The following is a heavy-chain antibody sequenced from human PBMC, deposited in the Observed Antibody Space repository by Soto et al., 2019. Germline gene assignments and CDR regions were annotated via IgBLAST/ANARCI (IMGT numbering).Heavy chain of an antibody. CDR3: SRPAQRDYYYGMDV. J-gene: IGHJ6*02. D-gene: IGHD6-25*01. CDR1: GGSISSSSYY. Sequence: SETLSLTCTVSGGSISSSSYYWGWIRHPPGKGLEWIGSIYYSGSTYYNPSLKSRVTISVDTSKNQFSLKLSSVTAADTAVYYCSRPAQRDYYYGMDVRGQGTTVTVSS. CDR2: IYYSGST. V-gene: IGHV4-39*01.